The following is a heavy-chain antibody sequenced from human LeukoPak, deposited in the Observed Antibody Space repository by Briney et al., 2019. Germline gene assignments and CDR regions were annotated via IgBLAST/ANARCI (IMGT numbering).Heavy chain of an antibody. CDR2: IKQDGSEK. Sequence: GGSLRLSCAAAGFTFSSYWMSWVRQAPGKGLEWVANIKQDGSEKYYVDSVKGRFTISRDNAKNSLYLQMNSLRAEDTAVYYCARGEQWLVWVYFDYWGQGTLVTVSS. J-gene: IGHJ4*02. D-gene: IGHD6-19*01. CDR1: GFTFSSYW. CDR3: ARGEQWLVWVYFDY. V-gene: IGHV3-7*01.